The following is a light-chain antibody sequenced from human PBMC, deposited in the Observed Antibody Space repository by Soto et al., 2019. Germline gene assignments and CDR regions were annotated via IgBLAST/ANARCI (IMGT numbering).Light chain of an antibody. Sequence: DIPMTQSPSSVSASVGDRVTITCRASQGISSWLAWYQQKPGKAPKLLIDGASSLQSGVPSRYSGSGSGTEFTLTSSGLQPEDLATYYCQQATTLPVSFGGGTKVEIK. CDR1: QGISSW. CDR2: GAS. V-gene: IGKV1-12*01. J-gene: IGKJ4*01. CDR3: QQATTLPVS.